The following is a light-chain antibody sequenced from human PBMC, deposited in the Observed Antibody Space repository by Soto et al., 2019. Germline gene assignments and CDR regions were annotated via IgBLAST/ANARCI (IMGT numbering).Light chain of an antibody. CDR2: DTS. CDR3: QQYNKWPLT. V-gene: IGKV3-15*01. J-gene: IGKJ4*01. Sequence: EIVMTQSPATLPVSPGERATLSCRASQSVSSDLVWYQQKAGQAPRLLIYDTSTRATGIPARFSGSGSGTEFTLTISSLQSEDSAVYHCQQYNKWPLTFGGGTKVEI. CDR1: QSVSSD.